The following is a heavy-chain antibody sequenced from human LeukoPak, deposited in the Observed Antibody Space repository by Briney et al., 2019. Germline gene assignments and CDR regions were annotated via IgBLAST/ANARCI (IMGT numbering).Heavy chain of an antibody. Sequence: SETLSLTCSVSGGSISPYYWSWIRKPPGKGLQYIGYISHSGRTNYNPSLKSRVTISVDTSKNQVSLKLTSLTTADTAVYYCARDGRQYDSMPFYFHGLDAWGQGTTVTVS. V-gene: IGHV4-59*01. CDR1: GGSISPYY. J-gene: IGHJ6*02. CDR2: ISHSGRT. D-gene: IGHD2/OR15-2a*01. CDR3: ARDGRQYDSMPFYFHGLDA.